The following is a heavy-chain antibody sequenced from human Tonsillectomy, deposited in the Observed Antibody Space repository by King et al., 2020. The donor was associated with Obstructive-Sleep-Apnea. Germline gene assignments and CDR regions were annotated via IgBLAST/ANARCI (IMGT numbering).Heavy chain of an antibody. CDR1: GFTFSSYA. D-gene: IGHD3-9*01. J-gene: IGHJ4*02. CDR2: ISYDENNK. Sequence: VQLVESGGGVVQPGRSLRLSCAASGFTFSSYAMHWVRQAPGKGLDLVAVISYDENNKYYADSVKGRFTISRDNSKSTRYLQMNSLRTEDTAVYYCARVALLLRYFDWSNGGYFDYWGQGTLVTVSS. CDR3: ARVALLLRYFDWSNGGYFDY. V-gene: IGHV3-30-3*01.